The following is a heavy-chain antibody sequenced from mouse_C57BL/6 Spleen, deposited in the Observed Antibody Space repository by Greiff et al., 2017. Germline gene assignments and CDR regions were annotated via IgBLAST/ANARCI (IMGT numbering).Heavy chain of an antibody. Sequence: VQLQQSVAELVRPGASVKLSCTASGFNIKNTYMHWVKQRPEQGLEWIGRIDPANGNTKYAPKFQGKATITADTSSNTAYLQLSSLTSEDTAIYYCASPRVYYDYDHYYYAMDYWGQGTSVTVSS. V-gene: IGHV14-3*01. D-gene: IGHD2-4*01. CDR2: IDPANGNT. CDR1: GFNIKNTY. J-gene: IGHJ4*01. CDR3: ASPRVYYDYDHYYYAMDY.